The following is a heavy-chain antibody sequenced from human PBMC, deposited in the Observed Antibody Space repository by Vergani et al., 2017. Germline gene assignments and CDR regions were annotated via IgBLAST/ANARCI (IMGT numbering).Heavy chain of an antibody. D-gene: IGHD3-22*01. CDR2: ISGSGGST. J-gene: IGHJ4*02. CDR1: GFTFSSYA. V-gene: IGHV3-23*01. CDR3: AKEGGYYYDSSGYYGY. Sequence: EVQLLESGGGLVQPGGSLRLSCAASGFTFSSYAMSWVRQAPGKGLEWVSAISGSGGSTYYADSVKGRFTISRDNSKHTLYLQMNSLRDEDTAVYYCAKEGGYYYDSSGYYGYWGQGTLVTVSS.